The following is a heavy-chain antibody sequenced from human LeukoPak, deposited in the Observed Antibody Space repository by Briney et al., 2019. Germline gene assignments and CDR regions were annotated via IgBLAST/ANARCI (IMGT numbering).Heavy chain of an antibody. CDR1: GFTFSSYA. CDR2: ISNSGDST. Sequence: GGSLRLSCAASGFTFSSYAMTWVRQAPGKGLEWVTAISNSGDSTYYADSVKGRFTISRDNSKNTLYLQMNSLRAEDTAVYYCARPVRDGYNYYYFDYWGQGTLVTVSS. D-gene: IGHD5-12*01. J-gene: IGHJ4*02. CDR3: ARPVRDGYNYYYFDY. V-gene: IGHV3-23*01.